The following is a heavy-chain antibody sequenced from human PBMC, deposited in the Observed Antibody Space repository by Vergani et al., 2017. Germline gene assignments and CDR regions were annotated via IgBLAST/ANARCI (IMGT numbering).Heavy chain of an antibody. CDR1: GGSISSSSYY. CDR3: ASISSGWDCYYYYMDV. V-gene: IGHV4-39*07. Sequence: QLQLQESGPGLVKPSETLSLTCTVSGGSISSSSYYWGWIRQPPGKGLEWIGSIYYSGSTYYNPSLQSRVTISVDTSKNQFSLKLSSVTAADTAVYYCASISSGWDCYYYYMDVWGKGTTVTVSS. CDR2: IYYSGST. J-gene: IGHJ6*03. D-gene: IGHD6-19*01.